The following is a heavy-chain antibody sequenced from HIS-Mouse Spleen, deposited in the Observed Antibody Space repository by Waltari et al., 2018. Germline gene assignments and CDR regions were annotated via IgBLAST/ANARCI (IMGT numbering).Heavy chain of an antibody. CDR2: FGTA. J-gene: IGHJ6*02. CDR1: GGTFSSYA. D-gene: IGHD2-8*01. CDR3: ARDVGYCTNGVCYNHYGMDV. Sequence: QVQLVQSGAEVKKPGSSVKVSCKASGGTFSSYAIFGTANYAQKFQGRVTITADESTSTAYMELSSLRSEDTAVYYCARDVGYCTNGVCYNHYGMDVWGQGTTVTVSS. V-gene: IGHV1-69*01.